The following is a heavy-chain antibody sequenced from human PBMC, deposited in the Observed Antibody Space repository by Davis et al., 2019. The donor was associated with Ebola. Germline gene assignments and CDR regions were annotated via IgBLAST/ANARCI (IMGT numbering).Heavy chain of an antibody. CDR1: GYTFTSYA. V-gene: IGHV1-3*01. CDR3: ARGVTPAITMIVVGYYGYFDY. D-gene: IGHD3-22*01. J-gene: IGHJ4*02. Sequence: AASVKVSCKASGYTFTSYAMHWVRQAPGQRLEWMGWINAGNGNTKYSQKFQGRVTMTTDTSTSTAYMELRSLRSDDTAVYYCARGVTPAITMIVVGYYGYFDYWGQGTLVTVSS. CDR2: INAGNGNT.